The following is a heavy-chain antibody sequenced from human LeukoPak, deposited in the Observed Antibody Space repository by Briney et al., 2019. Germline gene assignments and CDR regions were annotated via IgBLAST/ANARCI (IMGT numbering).Heavy chain of an antibody. CDR3: ARDFVGAHDAFDI. CDR1: GFTFSSYS. CDR2: ISSNSNYI. J-gene: IGHJ3*02. D-gene: IGHD1-26*01. Sequence: PGGSLRLSCAASGFTFSSYSMNWVRQAPGKGLEWVSSISSNSNYIYYADSVKGRFTISRDNAKNSLYLQMNSLRAEDTAVYYCARDFVGAHDAFDIWGQGTMVTVSS. V-gene: IGHV3-21*01.